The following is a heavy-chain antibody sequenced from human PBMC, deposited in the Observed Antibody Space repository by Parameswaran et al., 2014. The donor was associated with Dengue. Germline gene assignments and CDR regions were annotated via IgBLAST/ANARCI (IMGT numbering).Heavy chain of an antibody. CDR2: ISYDGSNK. CDR3: VRGSDY. J-gene: IGHJ4*02. Sequence: VRQAPGKGLEWVAVISYDGSNKYYADSVKGRFTISRDNSKNTLYLQMNSLRAEDTAVYYCVRGSDYWGQGTLVTVSS. V-gene: IGHV3-30-3*01.